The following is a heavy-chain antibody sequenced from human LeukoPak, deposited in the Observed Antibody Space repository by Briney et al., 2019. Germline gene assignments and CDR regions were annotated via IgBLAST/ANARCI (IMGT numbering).Heavy chain of an antibody. J-gene: IGHJ5*02. V-gene: IGHV4-34*01. CDR2: INHSGST. CDR1: GGSFSGYY. D-gene: IGHD2-21*01. CDR3: ARAWVFLNWFDP. Sequence: PSETLSLTCAVYGGSFSGYYWSWIRQPPGKGLEWIGEINHSGSTNYNPSLKSRVTISVDTSKNQFSLKLSSVTAADTAVYYCARAWVFLNWFDPWGQGTLVTVSS.